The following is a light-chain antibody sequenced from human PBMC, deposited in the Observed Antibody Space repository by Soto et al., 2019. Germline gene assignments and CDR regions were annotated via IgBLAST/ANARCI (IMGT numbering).Light chain of an antibody. V-gene: IGLV2-23*02. J-gene: IGLJ1*01. Sequence: QSVLTQPASVSGSPGQSITISCTGTSSDVGSYNLVSWYQQHPGKAPKFMIYEVSKRPSGVSNRFSGPKSGNTASLTISGLQAEDEADYYCCSYAGSSSYVFGTGTRSPS. CDR2: EVS. CDR3: CSYAGSSSYV. CDR1: SSDVGSYNL.